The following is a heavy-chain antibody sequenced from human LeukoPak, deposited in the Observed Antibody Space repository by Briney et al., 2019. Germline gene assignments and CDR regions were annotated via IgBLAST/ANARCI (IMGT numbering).Heavy chain of an antibody. D-gene: IGHD2/OR15-2a*01. CDR3: ARGPSAGVVNNV. V-gene: IGHV1-8*01. Sequence: ASVKVSCKASGDTFTSYDIKWVRRATGQGLEWMGWMNPNSGNTGYAQKLQGRVTMTRNTSISTAYMELSSLRSEDTAVYYCARGPSAGVVNNVWGQGTLVTVSS. CDR2: MNPNSGNT. CDR1: GDTFTSYD. J-gene: IGHJ4*02.